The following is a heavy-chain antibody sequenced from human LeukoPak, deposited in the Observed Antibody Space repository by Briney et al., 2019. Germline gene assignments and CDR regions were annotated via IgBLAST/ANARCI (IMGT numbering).Heavy chain of an antibody. CDR2: ISYDGSNK. D-gene: IGHD2-2*02. CDR3: ASEVVVPAAIRYYFDY. Sequence: PGGSLRLSCAASGFTFSSYAMHWVRQAPGKGLEWVAVISYDGSNKYYADSVKGRFTISRDNSKNTLYLQMNSLRAEDTAVYYCASEVVVPAAIRYYFDYWGQGTLVTVSS. CDR1: GFTFSSYA. V-gene: IGHV3-30-3*01. J-gene: IGHJ4*02.